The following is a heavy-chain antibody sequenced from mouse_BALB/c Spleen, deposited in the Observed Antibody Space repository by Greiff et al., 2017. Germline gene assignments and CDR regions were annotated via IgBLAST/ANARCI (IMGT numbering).Heavy chain of an antibody. CDR1: GYSITSDYA. Sequence: EVKLQESGPGLVKPSQSLSLTCTVTGYSITSDYAWNWIRQFPGNKLEWMGYISYSGSTSYNPSLKSRISITRDTSKNQFFLQLNSVTTEDTATYYCARSPTGTLFAYWGQGTLVTVSA. J-gene: IGHJ3*01. CDR2: ISYSGST. CDR3: ARSPTGTLFAY. V-gene: IGHV3-2*02. D-gene: IGHD4-1*02.